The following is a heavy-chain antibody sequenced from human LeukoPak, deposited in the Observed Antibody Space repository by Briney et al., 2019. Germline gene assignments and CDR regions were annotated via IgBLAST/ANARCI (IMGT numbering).Heavy chain of an antibody. D-gene: IGHD3-10*01. V-gene: IGHV3-23*01. CDR1: GFTFSSYA. J-gene: IGHJ6*03. Sequence: PGGSLRLSCAASGFTFSSYAMSWVRQAPGKGLEWVSAISGSGGSTYYADSVKGRFTISRDNSKNTLYLQMNSLRAEDTAVYYCAKFGAAPYYYYYYMDVWGKGTTVTVSS. CDR2: ISGSGGST. CDR3: AKFGAAPYYYYYYMDV.